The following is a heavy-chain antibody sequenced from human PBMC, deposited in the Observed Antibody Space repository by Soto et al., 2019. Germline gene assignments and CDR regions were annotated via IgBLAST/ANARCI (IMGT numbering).Heavy chain of an antibody. CDR3: ARGGAMGVDY. CDR1: GFTFNTHW. D-gene: IGHD1-26*01. V-gene: IGHV3-74*01. CDR2: IYFDGITT. J-gene: IGHJ4*02. Sequence: GALRLSCTASGFTFNTHWMQWVRQAPGKGLVWVSRIYFDGITTNYADSVKGRLTVSRDNAKNTVYLHVNTLRDEDTAVYYCARGGAMGVDYWGQGTLVTVSS.